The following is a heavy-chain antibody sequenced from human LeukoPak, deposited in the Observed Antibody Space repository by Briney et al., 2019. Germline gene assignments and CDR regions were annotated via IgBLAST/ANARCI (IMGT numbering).Heavy chain of an antibody. CDR3: ARDRRNLGFDY. J-gene: IGHJ4*02. CDR2: IWYDGSNK. CDR1: GFTFSSYG. V-gene: IGHV3-33*01. Sequence: SGGSLRLSCAASGFTFSSYGMHWVRQAPGEGLEWVAVIWYDGSNKYYADSVKGRFTISRDNSKNTLYLQMNSLRAEDTAVYYCARDRRNLGFDYWGQGTLVTVSS.